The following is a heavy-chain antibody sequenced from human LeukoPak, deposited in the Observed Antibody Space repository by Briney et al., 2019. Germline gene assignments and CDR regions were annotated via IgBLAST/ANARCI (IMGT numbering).Heavy chain of an antibody. V-gene: IGHV4-59*01. CDR2: IYYSGST. CDR3: ARDSQYWYFDP. CDR1: GGSISSYY. J-gene: IGHJ2*01. Sequence: SETLSLTCTVSGGSISSYYWSWIRQPPGKGLEWIGYIYYSGSTNYNPSLKSRVTISVDTSKNQFSLKLSSVTAADTAVYYCARDSQYWYFDPWGRGTLVTVSS.